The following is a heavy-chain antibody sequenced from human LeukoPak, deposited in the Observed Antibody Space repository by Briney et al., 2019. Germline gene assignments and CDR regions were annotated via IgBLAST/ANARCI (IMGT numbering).Heavy chain of an antibody. CDR1: GFTFSSYA. CDR3: AKDGYYYDSSGYYRGYDY. D-gene: IGHD3-22*01. J-gene: IGHJ4*02. Sequence: PGGSLRLSCAASGFTFSSYAMSWVRQAPGKGLEWVSAISGSGGSTYYADSVKGRFTISRDNSKNTLYLQMNSLRAEDTAVYYCAKDGYYYDSSGYYRGYDYWGQGTLVTVSS. CDR2: ISGSGGST. V-gene: IGHV3-23*01.